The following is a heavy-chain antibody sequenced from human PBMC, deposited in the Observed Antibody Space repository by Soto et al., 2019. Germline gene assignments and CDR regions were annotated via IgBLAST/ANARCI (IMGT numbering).Heavy chain of an antibody. V-gene: IGHV1-69*01. D-gene: IGHD3-10*01. CDR1: GGTFSSYA. Sequence: QVQLVQSGAEVKKPGSSVKVSCKASGGTFSSYAISWVRQAPGQGLEWMGGIIPIFGTANYAQKFQGRVTITADESTSTADMELSSLRSEDTAVYYCARSMVRGLDYYYGMDVWGQGTTVTVSS. CDR2: IIPIFGTA. CDR3: ARSMVRGLDYYYGMDV. J-gene: IGHJ6*02.